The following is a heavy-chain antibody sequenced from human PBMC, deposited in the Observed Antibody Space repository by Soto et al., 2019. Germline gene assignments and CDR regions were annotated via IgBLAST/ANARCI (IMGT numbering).Heavy chain of an antibody. CDR3: ARGGGSSSWYRDDY. CDR1: GGSISSGGYY. CDR2: TYYSGST. V-gene: IGHV4-31*03. D-gene: IGHD6-13*01. J-gene: IGHJ4*02. Sequence: SETLSLTCTVSGGSISSGGYYWSWIRQHPGKGLEWIGYTYYSGSTYYNPSLKSRVTISVDTSKNQFSLKLSSVTAADTAVYYCARGGGSSSWYRDDYWGQGTLVTVSS.